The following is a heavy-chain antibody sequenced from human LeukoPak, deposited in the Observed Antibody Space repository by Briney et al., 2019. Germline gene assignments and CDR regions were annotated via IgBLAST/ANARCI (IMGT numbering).Heavy chain of an antibody. CDR1: GFTFSSYA. CDR3: AKDGNVLLWFGDPGGAFDI. J-gene: IGHJ3*02. V-gene: IGHV3-23*01. Sequence: PGGSLRLSCAASGFTFSSYAMSWVRQAPGKGLEWVSAISGSGGSTYYADFVKGRFTISRDNSKNTLYLQMNSLRAEDPAVYYCAKDGNVLLWFGDPGGAFDIWGQGTMVTVSS. D-gene: IGHD3-10*01. CDR2: ISGSGGST.